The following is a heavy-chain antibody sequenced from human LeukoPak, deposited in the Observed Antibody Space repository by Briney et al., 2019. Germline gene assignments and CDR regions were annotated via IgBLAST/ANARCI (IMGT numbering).Heavy chain of an antibody. D-gene: IGHD2-15*01. CDR1: GFTFSDAW. CDR2: INSKADGGTI. Sequence: GGSLRLSCAASGFTFSDAWMSWVRQAPGKGLEWVGRINSKADGGTIEYAAPVKGRFTTSRDDSRNTLYLQMNSLRAEDTAVYYCTKDRVGWWDYYYGMDVWGQGTTVTVSS. J-gene: IGHJ6*02. CDR3: TKDRVGWWDYYYGMDV. V-gene: IGHV3-15*01.